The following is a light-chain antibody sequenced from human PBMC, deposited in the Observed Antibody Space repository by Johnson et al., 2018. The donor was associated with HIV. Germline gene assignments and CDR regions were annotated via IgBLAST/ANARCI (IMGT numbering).Light chain of an antibody. CDR1: SSNIGNNY. CDR3: GTWDSSLSAGV. J-gene: IGLJ1*01. CDR2: DNN. V-gene: IGLV1-51*01. Sequence: QLVLTQPPSVSAATGQKVTISCSGSSSNIGNNYVSWYQQLPGTAPKLLIYDNNKRPSGIPDRFSGSKSGTSATLGITGLQTGDEADYYCGTWDSSLSAGVFGTGTKVTVL.